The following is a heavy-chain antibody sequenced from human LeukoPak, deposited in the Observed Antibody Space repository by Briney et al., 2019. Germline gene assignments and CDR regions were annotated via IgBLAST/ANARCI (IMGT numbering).Heavy chain of an antibody. CDR3: AKDQVQVSVAGYYYYYGMDV. J-gene: IGHJ6*02. V-gene: IGHV3-30-3*02. CDR1: GFTFSSYA. Sequence: GRSLRLSCAASGFTFSSYAMHWVRQAPGKGLEWVAVISYDGSNKYYADSVKGRFTISRDNSKNTLYLQMNSLRAEDTAVYYCAKDQVQVSVAGYYYYYGMDVWGQGTTVTVSS. CDR2: ISYDGSNK. D-gene: IGHD6-19*01.